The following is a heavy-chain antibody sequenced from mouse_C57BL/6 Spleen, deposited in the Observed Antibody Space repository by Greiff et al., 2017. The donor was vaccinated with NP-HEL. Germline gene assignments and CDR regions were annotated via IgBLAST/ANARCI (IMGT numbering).Heavy chain of an antibody. CDR1: GYAFSSYW. J-gene: IGHJ2*01. Sequence: VKLVESGAELVKPGASVKISCKASGYAFSSYWMNWVKQRPGKGLEWIGQIYPGDGDTNYNGKFKGKATLTADKSSSTAYMQLSSLTSEDSAVYFCAREETMVRDFDYWGQGTTLTVSS. CDR3: AREETMVRDFDY. V-gene: IGHV1-80*01. D-gene: IGHD2-2*01. CDR2: IYPGDGDT.